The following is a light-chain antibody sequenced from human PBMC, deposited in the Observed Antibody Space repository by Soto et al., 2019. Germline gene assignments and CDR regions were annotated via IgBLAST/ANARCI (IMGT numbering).Light chain of an antibody. CDR1: MSDVGGYNY. J-gene: IGLJ1*01. Sequence: QSPLTQPPCASGSPGQSVTIACTGTMSDVGGYNYVSWYQQHPGKAPKVIIYEVSKRPSGVPDRFSGSKSGSTASLTVSGLQAEDEADYYCRSYAVTNIFVFGTGTKVTVL. CDR3: RSYAVTNIFV. CDR2: EVS. V-gene: IGLV2-8*01.